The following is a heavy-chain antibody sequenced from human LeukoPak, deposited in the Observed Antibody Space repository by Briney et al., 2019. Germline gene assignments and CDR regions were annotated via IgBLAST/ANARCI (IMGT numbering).Heavy chain of an antibody. V-gene: IGHV4-59*01. CDR1: GGSISSYY. J-gene: IGHJ6*02. D-gene: IGHD3-22*01. CDR2: IYYSGST. CDR3: ARARRNYYDSSGFDV. Sequence: SETLSLTCTVSGGSISSYYWSWIRQPPGKGLEWIGYIYYSGSTNYNPSLKSRVTISVGTSKNQFSLRLSSVTAADTAVYYCARARRNYYDSSGFDVWGQGTTVTVSS.